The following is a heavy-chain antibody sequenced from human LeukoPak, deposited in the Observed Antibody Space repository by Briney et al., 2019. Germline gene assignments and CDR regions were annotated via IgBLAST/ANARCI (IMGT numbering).Heavy chain of an antibody. D-gene: IGHD3-10*01. J-gene: IGHJ3*02. CDR2: IYPGDSDT. CDR1: GYTFTSYW. CDR3: ARKTGGSGTYKGVFDI. V-gene: IGHV5-51*01. Sequence: GESLKISCKGSGYTFTSYWIGWVRQMPGKGLEWMGIIYPGDSDTRYSPSFQGQVTMSVDRSITTAYLQWSSLKASDTAIYYCARKTGGSGTYKGVFDIWGQGTTVTVSS.